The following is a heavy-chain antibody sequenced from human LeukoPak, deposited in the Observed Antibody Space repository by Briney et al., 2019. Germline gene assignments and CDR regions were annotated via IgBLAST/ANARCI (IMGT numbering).Heavy chain of an antibody. D-gene: IGHD6-13*01. J-gene: IGHJ6*03. Sequence: GASVKVSCKASGYTFTGYYMHWVRQAPGQGLEWMGWINPNSGGTNYAQKFQGRVTMTRDTSISTAYMELSRLRSDDTAVYYCARDGGSSWYSEYYMDVWGKGTTVTVSS. CDR2: INPNSGGT. V-gene: IGHV1-2*02. CDR1: GYTFTGYY. CDR3: ARDGGSSWYSEYYMDV.